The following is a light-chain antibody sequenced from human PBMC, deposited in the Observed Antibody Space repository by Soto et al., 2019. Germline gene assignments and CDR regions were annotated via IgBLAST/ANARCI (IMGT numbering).Light chain of an antibody. CDR2: DAS. CDR1: QSINRRS. Sequence: DIWLTQSPGTLSLSQGARATLSWGGSQSINRRSLAWYQKKTGQAPRLLIYDASSRATGIPDRFSASGYGTDFTITITSLEHEDFEVYYCQQYVASPYTFGRGTKVDIK. CDR3: QQYVASPYT. V-gene: IGKV3-20*01. J-gene: IGKJ2*01.